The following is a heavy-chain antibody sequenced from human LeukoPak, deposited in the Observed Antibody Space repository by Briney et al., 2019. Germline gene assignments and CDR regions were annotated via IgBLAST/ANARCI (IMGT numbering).Heavy chain of an antibody. CDR1: RYTFTEYN. D-gene: IGHD3-16*01. CDR3: ARPGLRVSGSFNF. J-gene: IGHJ4*02. V-gene: IGHV1-2*02. Sequence: ASLNVSCKASRYTFTEYNIHWVRQAPGQGLEWMGWINPNSGGTNYAQKFQGRVTITRDTSINTASMEVRRLRSHAPDVYSCARPGLRVSGSFNFWGQGTLVTVSS. CDR2: INPNSGGT.